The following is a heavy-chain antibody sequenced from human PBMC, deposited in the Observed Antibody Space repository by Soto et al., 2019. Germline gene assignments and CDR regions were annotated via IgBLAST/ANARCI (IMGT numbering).Heavy chain of an antibody. CDR1: GGSINSDDSY. CDR2: IYDSETT. Sequence: QVQLQESGPGLVKPSQTLSLTCTVSGGSINSDDSYWSWLRQPPGRGLEWIGYIYDSETTYYNPSLKSRVTISVATSKNPFSLKLNSVTAADTAVYYCARDRQSEIVAMLASNGMEVWGQGTTVIVSS. V-gene: IGHV4-30-4*01. CDR3: ARDRQSEIVAMLASNGMEV. J-gene: IGHJ6*02. D-gene: IGHD5-12*01.